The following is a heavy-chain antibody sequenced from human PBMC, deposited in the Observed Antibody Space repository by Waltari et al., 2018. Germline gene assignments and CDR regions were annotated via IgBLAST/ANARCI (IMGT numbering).Heavy chain of an antibody. CDR1: AFTFNIYT. V-gene: IGHV3-48*04. J-gene: IGHJ6*02. D-gene: IGHD2-21*01. Sequence: EVHLVEPGGGFVQPGGSLRLSCAASAFTFNIYTMSWVRQAPGKGLEWIADISSSSSAIYHADSVEGRFTISRDNAKNSLYLQMSSLRAEDTAVYYCARHLRPYCVGDCYSGLAYWGQGTTVTVSS. CDR2: ISSSSSAI. CDR3: ARHLRPYCVGDCYSGLAY.